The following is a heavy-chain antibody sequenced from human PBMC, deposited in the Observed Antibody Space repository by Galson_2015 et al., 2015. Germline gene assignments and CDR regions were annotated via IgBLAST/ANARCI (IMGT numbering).Heavy chain of an antibody. CDR3: ARPYCSGGSCYPYFDL. J-gene: IGHJ2*01. D-gene: IGHD2-15*01. CDR1: GYSFTSYW. CDR2: IYPGDSDT. Sequence: QSGAEVKKPGESLTISCKGSGYSFTSYWIGWVRQMPGKGLEWMGIIYPGDSDTRYSPSFQGQVTISADKSISTAYLQWSSLKASDTAMYYCARPYCSGGSCYPYFDLWGRGTLVTVSS. V-gene: IGHV5-51*03.